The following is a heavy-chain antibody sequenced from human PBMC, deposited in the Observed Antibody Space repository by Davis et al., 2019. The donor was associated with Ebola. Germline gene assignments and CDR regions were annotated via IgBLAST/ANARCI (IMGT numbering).Heavy chain of an antibody. V-gene: IGHV3-23*01. J-gene: IGHJ6*02. CDR2: ISGSGGST. D-gene: IGHD5-18*01. Sequence: GESLKISCAASGFTFSSYAMSWVRQAPGKGLEWVSAISGSGGSTYYADSVKGRFTISRDNSKNTLYLQMNSLRAEDTAVYYCASTARYYYYGMDVWGQGTTVTVSS. CDR3: ASTARYYYYGMDV. CDR1: GFTFSSYA.